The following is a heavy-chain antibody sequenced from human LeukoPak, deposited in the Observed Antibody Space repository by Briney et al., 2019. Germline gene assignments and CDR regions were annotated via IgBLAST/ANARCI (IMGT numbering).Heavy chain of an antibody. V-gene: IGHV3-49*03. CDR2: VRSKGYGGTT. D-gene: IGHD1-26*01. CDR1: GFTFGDYA. Sequence: GGSLRLSCTASGFTFGDYAMSWFRQAPGKGLEWVGFVRSKGYGGTTEYGASVKGRFTISRDDSKNTLYLQMNSLKTEDTAVYYCTTDGVGVEGATYDNWGQGTLVSVSS. CDR3: TTDGVGVEGATYDN. J-gene: IGHJ4*02.